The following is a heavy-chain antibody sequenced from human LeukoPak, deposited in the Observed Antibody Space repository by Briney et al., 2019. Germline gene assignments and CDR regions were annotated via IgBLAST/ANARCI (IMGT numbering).Heavy chain of an antibody. CDR2: IISISSYI. J-gene: IGHJ4*02. CDR1: GFTFSSYS. CDR3: ATGPPPDFWSGYYTGNYFDY. Sequence: GGSLRLSCQASGFTFSSYSMNWVRQAPGKGLDWVSSIISISSYIYYADSVKGRFTISRDNAKNSLYLQMNSLRAEDTAVYYCATGPPPDFWSGYYTGNYFDYWGQGTLVTVSS. V-gene: IGHV3-21*01. D-gene: IGHD3-3*01.